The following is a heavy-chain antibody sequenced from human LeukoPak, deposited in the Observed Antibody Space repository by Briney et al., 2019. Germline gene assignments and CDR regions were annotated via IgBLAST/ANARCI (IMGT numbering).Heavy chain of an antibody. CDR3: ARDILTGYFDSEEAYGMDV. Sequence: GGSLRLSCAASGFTFSSYGMHWVRQAPGKGLEWVAVIWYDGSNKYYADSVKGRFTISRDSSKNTLYLQMNSLRAEDTAVYYCARDILTGYFDSEEAYGMDVWGQGTTVTVSS. D-gene: IGHD3-9*01. CDR1: GFTFSSYG. J-gene: IGHJ6*02. CDR2: IWYDGSNK. V-gene: IGHV3-33*01.